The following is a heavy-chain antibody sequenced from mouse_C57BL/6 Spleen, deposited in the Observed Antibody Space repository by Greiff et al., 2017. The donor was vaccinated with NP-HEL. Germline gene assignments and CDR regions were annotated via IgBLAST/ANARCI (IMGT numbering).Heavy chain of an antibody. D-gene: IGHD1-1*01. CDR1: GYTFTSYW. J-gene: IGHJ2*01. V-gene: IGHV1-69*01. CDR3: ARQSYGSNYFDY. Sequence: VQLQQPGAELVMPGASVKLSCKASGYTFTSYWMHWVKQRPGQGLEWIGEIDPSDSYTNYNQKFKGKSTLTVDKSSSTAYMQLSSLTSEDSAVYYCARQSYGSNYFDYWGQGTTLTVSS. CDR2: IDPSDSYT.